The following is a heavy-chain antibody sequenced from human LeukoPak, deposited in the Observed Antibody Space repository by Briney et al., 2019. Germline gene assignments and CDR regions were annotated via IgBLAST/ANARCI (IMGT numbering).Heavy chain of an antibody. CDR1: GFTFSSYG. CDR2: ISGSGGST. V-gene: IGHV3-23*01. D-gene: IGHD4-17*01. J-gene: IGHJ6*03. CDR3: AKVADYGDFRAYPFYYYYYMDV. Sequence: PGGSLRLSCAASGFTFSSYGMSWVRQAPGKGLEWVSAISGSGGSTYYADSVKGRFTISRDNSKNTLYLQMNSLRAEDTAVYYCAKVADYGDFRAYPFYYYYYMDVWGKGTTVTISS.